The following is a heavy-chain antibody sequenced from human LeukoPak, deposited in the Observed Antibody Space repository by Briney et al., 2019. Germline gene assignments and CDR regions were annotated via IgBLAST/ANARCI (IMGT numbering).Heavy chain of an antibody. CDR3: ARDPMVRGVRVSWFDP. J-gene: IGHJ5*02. CDR1: GFTFSSYS. CDR2: ISSSSSTI. V-gene: IGHV3-48*04. Sequence: GGSLRLSCAASGFTFSSYSMNWVRQAPGKGLEWVSYISSSSSTIYYADSVKGRFTISRDDAKNSLYLQMNSLRAEDTAVYYCARDPMVRGVRVSWFDPWGQGTLVTVSS. D-gene: IGHD3-10*01.